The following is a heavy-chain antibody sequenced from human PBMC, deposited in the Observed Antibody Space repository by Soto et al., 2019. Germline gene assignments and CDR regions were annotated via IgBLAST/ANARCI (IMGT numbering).Heavy chain of an antibody. J-gene: IGHJ6*02. D-gene: IGHD3-3*01. CDR3: ARDTSTRFLEWLASYGMDV. CDR2: IWYDGSNK. V-gene: IGHV3-33*01. CDR1: GFTFSSYG. Sequence: PGGSLRLSCAASGFTFSSYGMHWVRQAPGKGLEWVAVIWYDGSNKYYADSVKGRFTISRDNSKNTLYLQMNSLRAEDTAVYYCARDTSTRFLEWLASYGMDVWGQGTTVTSP.